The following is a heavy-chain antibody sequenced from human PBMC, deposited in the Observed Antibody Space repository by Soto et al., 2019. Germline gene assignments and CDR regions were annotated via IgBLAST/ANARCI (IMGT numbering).Heavy chain of an antibody. CDR1: GFTFSSYG. V-gene: IGHV3-30*18. J-gene: IGHJ4*02. D-gene: IGHD2-15*01. CDR2: ISYDGSNK. Sequence: QVQLVESGGGVVQPGRSLRLSCAASGFTFSSYGMHWVRQAPGKGLEWVAVISYDGSNKYYADSVKGRFTISRDNSKYTLYLQMNSLRAEDTAVYYCAKGDRSLSDWGQGTLVTVSS. CDR3: AKGDRSLSD.